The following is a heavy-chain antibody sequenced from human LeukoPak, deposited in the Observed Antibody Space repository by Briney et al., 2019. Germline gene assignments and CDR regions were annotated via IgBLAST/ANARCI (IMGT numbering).Heavy chain of an antibody. CDR1: GFTFSDYY. J-gene: IGHJ4*02. CDR3: TRDGYNSFDY. Sequence: GGSLRLSCAASGFTFSDYYMSWIRQAPGKGLEWVSYISTTSSYIGYADSVKGRFTISRDNAKNSLYLQMNSLRVEDTAVYYCTRDGYNSFDYWGQGTLVTVSS. D-gene: IGHD5-24*01. CDR2: ISTTSSYI. V-gene: IGHV3-11*06.